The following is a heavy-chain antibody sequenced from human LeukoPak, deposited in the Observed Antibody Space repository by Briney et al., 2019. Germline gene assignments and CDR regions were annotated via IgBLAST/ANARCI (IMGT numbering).Heavy chain of an antibody. V-gene: IGHV3-30*18. Sequence: GVSLRLSCAASGFIFSSYGMHWVRQAPGKGLEWVAVISNDGSNIYYDVSVKGRFTISRDNAKNTLYLQMNSLRVDDAAVYYCAKDEAVGTTINLLLDYWGQGTLVTVSS. J-gene: IGHJ4*02. CDR2: ISNDGSNI. D-gene: IGHD1-1*01. CDR3: AKDEAVGTTINLLLDY. CDR1: GFIFSSYG.